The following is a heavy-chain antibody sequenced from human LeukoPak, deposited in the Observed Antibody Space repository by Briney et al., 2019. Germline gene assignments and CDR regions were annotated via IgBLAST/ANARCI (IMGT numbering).Heavy chain of an antibody. CDR3: AREFRRKPAAISSKYNWFDP. Sequence: SETLSLTCAVSGYSISSGYYWGWIRQPPGKGLEWIGSIYHSGSTYYNPSLKSRVTISVDTSKNQFFLKLSSVTAADTAVYYCAREFRRKPAAISSKYNWFDPWGQGTLVTVSS. V-gene: IGHV4-38-2*02. CDR1: GYSISSGYY. J-gene: IGHJ5*02. D-gene: IGHD2-2*01. CDR2: IYHSGST.